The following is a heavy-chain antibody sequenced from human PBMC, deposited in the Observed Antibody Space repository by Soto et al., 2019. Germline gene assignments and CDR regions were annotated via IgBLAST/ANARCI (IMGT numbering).Heavy chain of an antibody. J-gene: IGHJ6*03. CDR1: GFTFDDYG. D-gene: IGHD1-26*01. CDR2: VNWNGGTT. CDR3: ARGGATARSYFYMDV. V-gene: IGHV3-20*04. Sequence: EVRLVESGGGAVRPGGSLRLSCEASGFTFDDYGRTWVRQAPGKGLEWVSGVNWNGGTTGYADSVKGRFTISRDNAKNQLFLQMNSLRADDTAFYYCARGGATARSYFYMDVWANGTTVTV.